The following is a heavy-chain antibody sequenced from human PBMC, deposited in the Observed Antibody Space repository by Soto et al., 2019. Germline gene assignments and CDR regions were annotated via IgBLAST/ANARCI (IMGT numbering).Heavy chain of an antibody. Sequence: QVQLQESGPGLVKPSGTLSLTCAVSSGSISSSNWWSWVRQPPGKGLEWIGEIYHSGRTNYNPSPKSPVTITVDKTKTQFTLKLSAVTAADTAVYYCARGGGYCSVGSCRSSNWFDPWGQGTLVTVSS. CDR2: IYHSGRT. CDR1: SGSISSSNW. J-gene: IGHJ5*02. CDR3: ARGGGYCSVGSCRSSNWFDP. D-gene: IGHD2-15*01. V-gene: IGHV4-4*02.